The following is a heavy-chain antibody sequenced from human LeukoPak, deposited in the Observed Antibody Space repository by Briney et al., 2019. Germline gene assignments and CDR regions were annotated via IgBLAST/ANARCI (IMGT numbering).Heavy chain of an antibody. J-gene: IGHJ3*01. CDR3: TTDEGYDSAAGAFDF. CDR1: GLTFSNAW. Sequence: GGSLRLSCAAPGLTFSNAWMSWVRQAPGKGLEWVGRIKSKADGGTTDYAAPVKGRFTISRDDSKNTLYLQMNSLRTEDTAMYYCTTDEGYDSAAGAFDFWGQGTMVTVSS. D-gene: IGHD3-10*01. CDR2: IKSKADGGTT. V-gene: IGHV3-15*01.